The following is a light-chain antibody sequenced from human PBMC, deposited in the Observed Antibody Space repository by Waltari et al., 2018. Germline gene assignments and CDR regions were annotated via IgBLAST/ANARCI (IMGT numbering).Light chain of an antibody. V-gene: IGLV2-23*01. CDR3: CTFTSSGTWV. Sequence: QSALTQPASVSGSPGQSITISCTSDVGTYHLVSWYQQRPGTAPKLKIYGATKRPSGVSDRFSGSKSVNTASLTISGLQAEDEADYYCCTFTSSGTWVFGGGTKLTVL. CDR1: SDVGTYHL. J-gene: IGLJ2*01. CDR2: GAT.